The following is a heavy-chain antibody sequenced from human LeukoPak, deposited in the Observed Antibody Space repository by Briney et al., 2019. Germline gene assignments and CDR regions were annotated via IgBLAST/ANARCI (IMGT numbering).Heavy chain of an antibody. CDR2: ISSSGNTI. CDR1: GFTFSSYS. CDR3: ARLRGYSYGYGDY. J-gene: IGHJ4*02. V-gene: IGHV3-48*04. Sequence: PGGSLRLSCAASGFTFSSYSMNWVRQAPGKGLEGVSYISSSGNTIDYADSAKGRFTLSRDNVKNSLYLQMVSLRAEDTAVYYCARLRGYSYGYGDYWGQGTLVTVSS. D-gene: IGHD5-18*01.